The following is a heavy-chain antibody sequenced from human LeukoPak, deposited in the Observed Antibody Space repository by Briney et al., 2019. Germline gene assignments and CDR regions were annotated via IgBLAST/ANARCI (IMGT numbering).Heavy chain of an antibody. V-gene: IGHV1-18*01. J-gene: IGHJ4*02. Sequence: ASVKVSCKASSNTFSSKSISWVRQAPGQGLEWMGWISGYNGNTNYAQKFQGRVTMTTDTSTSTAYMELRSLRFDDTAMYYCTREAGPFDYWGQGTLVTVSS. CDR3: TREAGPFDY. D-gene: IGHD6-19*01. CDR2: ISGYNGNT. CDR1: SNTFSSKS.